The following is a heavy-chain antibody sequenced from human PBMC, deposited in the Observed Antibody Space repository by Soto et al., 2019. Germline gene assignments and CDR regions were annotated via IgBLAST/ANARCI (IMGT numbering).Heavy chain of an antibody. V-gene: IGHV3-7*01. Sequence: GGSLRLSCAASGFTFSSYWMSWVRQAPGKGLEWVANIKQDGSEKYYVDSVKGRFTISRDNAKNSLYLQMNSLRAEDTAVYYCARGCGPGGELMDVWGKGTTVTVSS. CDR1: GFTFSSYW. CDR2: IKQDGSEK. CDR3: ARGCGPGGELMDV. J-gene: IGHJ6*03. D-gene: IGHD1-26*01.